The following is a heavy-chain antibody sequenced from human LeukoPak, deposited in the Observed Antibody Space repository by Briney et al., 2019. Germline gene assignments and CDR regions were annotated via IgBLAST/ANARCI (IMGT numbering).Heavy chain of an antibody. V-gene: IGHV4-59*01. Sequence: SETLSLTCTVSGGSIINYYWSWIRQPAGEGLEWIGYIYYSGSTNYNPSLKSRVTISVDTSKNQFSLRLTSVTAADTAVYYCARLSPLTGAYYYMDVWGKGTTVTVSS. D-gene: IGHD7-27*01. CDR3: ARLSPLTGAYYYMDV. J-gene: IGHJ6*03. CDR1: GGSIINYY. CDR2: IYYSGST.